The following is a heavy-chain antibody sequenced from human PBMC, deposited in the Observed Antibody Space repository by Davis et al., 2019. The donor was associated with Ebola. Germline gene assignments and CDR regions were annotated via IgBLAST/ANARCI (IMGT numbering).Heavy chain of an antibody. J-gene: IGHJ4*02. CDR2: IYHSGST. D-gene: IGHD2-21*02. CDR1: GGSISSGGYS. CDR3: AVVVVTAINY. V-gene: IGHV4-30-2*01. Sequence: SETLSLTCAVSGGSISSGGYSWSWIRQPPGKGLEWIGYIYHSGSTYYNPSHKSRVTISVDRSKNQFSLKLSSVTAADTAVYYCAVVVVTAINYWGQGILVTVSS.